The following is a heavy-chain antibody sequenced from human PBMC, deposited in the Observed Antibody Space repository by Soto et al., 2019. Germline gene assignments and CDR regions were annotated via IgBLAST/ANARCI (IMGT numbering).Heavy chain of an antibody. J-gene: IGHJ6*02. CDR3: ASTKEGSGSPYYYYGMDV. CDR2: IDPSDSYT. CDR1: GYSFTSYW. D-gene: IGHD3-10*01. V-gene: IGHV5-10-1*01. Sequence: PGESLKISCKGSGYSFTSYWIGWVRQMPGKGLEWMGRIDPSDSYTNYSPSFQGHVTISADKSISTAYLQWSSLKASDTAMYYCASTKEGSGSPYYYYGMDVWGQGTTVTVSS.